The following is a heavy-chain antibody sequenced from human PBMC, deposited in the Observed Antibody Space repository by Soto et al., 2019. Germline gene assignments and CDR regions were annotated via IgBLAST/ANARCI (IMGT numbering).Heavy chain of an antibody. J-gene: IGHJ5*02. CDR3: AKISVAGANWFDP. Sequence: PSETLSLTCAVHGGSFSAYYWSWIRQPPGKGLEWIGEVNDGGRPNYSVSLKSRLTISLDTSKNQFSLKLSSVTAADTAVYYCAKISVAGANWFDPWGQGTLVTVSS. CDR1: GGSFSAYY. V-gene: IGHV4-34*01. D-gene: IGHD6-19*01. CDR2: VNDGGRP.